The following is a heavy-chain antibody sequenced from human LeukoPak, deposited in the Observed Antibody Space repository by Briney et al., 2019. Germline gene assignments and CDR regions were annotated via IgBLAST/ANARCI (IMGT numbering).Heavy chain of an antibody. J-gene: IGHJ3*02. CDR2: IYPGDSDT. CDR1: GYTFSSSW. D-gene: IGHD3-3*01. CDR3: ARARSDFWSGYSGRAFDI. Sequence: GGSLRLSCAPSGYTFSSSWMSWVRQMPGKGLEWMGNIYPGDSDTRYSPSFQGQVTISADKSISTAYLQWSRLKASDTAMYYCARARSDFWSGYSGRAFDIWGQGTMVTVSS. V-gene: IGHV5-51*01.